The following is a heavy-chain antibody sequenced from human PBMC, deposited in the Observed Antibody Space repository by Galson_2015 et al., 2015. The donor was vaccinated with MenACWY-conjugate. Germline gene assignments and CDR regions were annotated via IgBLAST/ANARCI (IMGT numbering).Heavy chain of an antibody. V-gene: IGHV3-48*02. D-gene: IGHD3-10*02. Sequence: SLRLSCAASGFTFSSNTMNWVRQAPGKGLEWVSSISSAGSSIYYADSVKGRFTISRDNAENSLYLQMNSLRDEDTAVYYCAKSLTMLDYWGQGTLVTVSS. J-gene: IGHJ4*02. CDR3: AKSLTMLDY. CDR1: GFTFSSNT. CDR2: ISSAGSSI.